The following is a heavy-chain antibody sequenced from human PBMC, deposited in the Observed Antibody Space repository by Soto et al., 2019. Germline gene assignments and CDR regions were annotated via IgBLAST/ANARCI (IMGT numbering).Heavy chain of an antibody. CDR1: SGSISSSNW. CDR3: ARGRSGNDYYIDY. Sequence: SETLSLTCAVSSGSISSSNWWSWVRQPPGKGLEWIGEIYHSGSTNYNPSLKSRVTISVDKSKNQFSLKLTSVSAADTAVYYCARGRSGNDYYIDYWGKGTLVTVSS. CDR2: IYHSGST. V-gene: IGHV4-4*02. J-gene: IGHJ4*02. D-gene: IGHD5-12*01.